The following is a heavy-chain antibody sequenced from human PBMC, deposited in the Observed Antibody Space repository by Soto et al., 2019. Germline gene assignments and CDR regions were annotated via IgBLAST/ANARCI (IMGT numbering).Heavy chain of an antibody. Sequence: SVKVSCKASGGTFSSYAISWVRQAPGQGLEWMGGIIPIFGTANYAQKFQGRVTITADESTSTAYMELSSLRSEDTAVYYCASPPIEYSSHPYAFDIWGQGTMVTVSS. D-gene: IGHD6-6*01. V-gene: IGHV1-69*13. CDR3: ASPPIEYSSHPYAFDI. CDR2: IIPIFGTA. CDR1: GGTFSSYA. J-gene: IGHJ3*02.